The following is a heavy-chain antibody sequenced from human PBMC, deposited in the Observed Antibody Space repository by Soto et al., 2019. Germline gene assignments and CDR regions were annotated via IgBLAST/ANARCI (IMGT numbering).Heavy chain of an antibody. Sequence: GGSLRLSCVVSGFSLSDCVMHWVRQAPGKGPEWVAMISHAGNSEYYLDSVKGRFTISRDTSQNTLFLQMNRLRPDDTAVYYCAKDPYCSGWYNYFDPWGPGTLVTVSS. CDR3: AKDPYCSGWYNYFDP. D-gene: IGHD6-19*01. CDR1: GFSLSDCV. J-gene: IGHJ5*02. V-gene: IGHV3-30*18. CDR2: ISHAGNSE.